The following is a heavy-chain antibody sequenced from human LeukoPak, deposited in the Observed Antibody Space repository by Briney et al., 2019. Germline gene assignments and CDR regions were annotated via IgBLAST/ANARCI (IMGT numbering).Heavy chain of an antibody. D-gene: IGHD2-2*01. Sequence: SETLSLTCAVYGGSFSNYFWGWIRQPPGEGLEWLGEINHSGRTYYNASLKSRVTISVDTSKNQFSLNLSSVTAADTAVYYCAIDVVVIPAAIHYRMDVWGQGTTVAVSS. V-gene: IGHV4-34*01. CDR1: GGSFSNYF. CDR3: AIDVVVIPAAIHYRMDV. J-gene: IGHJ6*02. CDR2: INHSGRT.